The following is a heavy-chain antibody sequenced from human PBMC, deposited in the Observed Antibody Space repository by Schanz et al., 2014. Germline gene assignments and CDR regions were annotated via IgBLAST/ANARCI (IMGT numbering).Heavy chain of an antibody. CDR2: ISGRDGST. V-gene: IGHV3-23*01. D-gene: IGHD1-1*01. CDR1: GITFSSHS. CDR3: AKIERNED. Sequence: EVQLLESGGGLVQPGGSLRLSCSASGITFSSHSFNWVRQAPGKGLEWVSAISGRDGSTYYADSVKGRFTISRDNSKNTLYLQMNSLRAEDTAVYFCAKIERNEDWGQGTLVTVSS. J-gene: IGHJ4*02.